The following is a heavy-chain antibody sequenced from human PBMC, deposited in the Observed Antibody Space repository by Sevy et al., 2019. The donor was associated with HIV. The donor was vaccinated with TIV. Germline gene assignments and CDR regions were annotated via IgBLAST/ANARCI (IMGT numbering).Heavy chain of an antibody. D-gene: IGHD1-26*01. CDR2: ISGSGGST. Sequence: GGSLRLSCAASGFTFSSYAMSWVRQAPGKGLEWVSGISGSGGSTFYADSLKGRVAISRDNSKNTLYLQIHSLRVEDTATYYCANKATRSQFDYWGQGTLVTVSS. V-gene: IGHV3-23*01. J-gene: IGHJ4*02. CDR1: GFTFSSYA. CDR3: ANKATRSQFDY.